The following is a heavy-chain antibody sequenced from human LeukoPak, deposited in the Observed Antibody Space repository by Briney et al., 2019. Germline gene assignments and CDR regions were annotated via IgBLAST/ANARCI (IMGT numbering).Heavy chain of an antibody. D-gene: IGHD4-17*01. CDR1: GYTLTELS. CDR3: ARDGPIYGFDY. Sequence: ASVKVSCKVSGYTLTELSMHWVRQAPGQGLEWMGWINTNTGNPTYAQGFTGRFVFSLDTSVSTAYLQISSLKAEDTAVYYCARDGPIYGFDYWGQGTLVTVSS. CDR2: INTNTGNP. J-gene: IGHJ4*02. V-gene: IGHV7-4-1*02.